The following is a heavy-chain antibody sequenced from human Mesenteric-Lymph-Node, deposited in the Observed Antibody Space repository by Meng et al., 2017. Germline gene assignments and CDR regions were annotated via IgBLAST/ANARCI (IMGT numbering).Heavy chain of an antibody. CDR1: GGSISSSSYY. J-gene: IGHJ4*02. D-gene: IGHD6-19*01. CDR3: ARISVSGWPY. CDR2: IYYSGST. Sequence: SETLSLTCTVSGGSISSSSYYWGWIRQPPGKGLEWIGSIYYSGSTYYNPSLKSRVTISVDTSKNQFSLKLTSVTAADTATYFCARISVSGWPYWGQGTLVTVSS. V-gene: IGHV4-39*07.